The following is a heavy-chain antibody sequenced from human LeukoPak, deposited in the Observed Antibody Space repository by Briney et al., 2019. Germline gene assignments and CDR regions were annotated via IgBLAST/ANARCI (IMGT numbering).Heavy chain of an antibody. CDR3: ARDFYCRGGSCHDY. Sequence: SETLSLTCSVSGGSITYYYWNWIRQPPGKGLEWIGNIYDTGDTKYNPSLKSRVTISVDTSKNQFSLKVTSVTPADTAVYYCARDFYCRGGSCHDYWGQGTLVTVSS. V-gene: IGHV4-59*01. CDR1: GGSITYYY. CDR2: IYDTGDT. J-gene: IGHJ4*02. D-gene: IGHD2-15*01.